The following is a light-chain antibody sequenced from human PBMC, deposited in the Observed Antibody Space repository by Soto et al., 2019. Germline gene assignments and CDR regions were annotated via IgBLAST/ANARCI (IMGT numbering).Light chain of an antibody. V-gene: IGLV2-23*01. J-gene: IGLJ1*01. CDR3: CSYAGRSTYV. Sequence: QSALTQPASVSGSPGQSITISCTGTSSDVGSYNLVSWYQQHPGKAPKLMIYEGSKRHSGVSNRFSGSKSGNTASLTISGLQAEDEADYYCCSYAGRSTYVFGTGTKLTVL. CDR2: EGS. CDR1: SSDVGSYNL.